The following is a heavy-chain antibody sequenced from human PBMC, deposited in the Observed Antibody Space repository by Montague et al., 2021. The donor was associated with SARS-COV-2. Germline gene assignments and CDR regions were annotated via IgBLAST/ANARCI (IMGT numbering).Heavy chain of an antibody. CDR3: ARLVVVAATPY. Sequence: SLRLSCAASGFTFSSYWMSLFRQAPGKGLEWVADIKQDGSEKYYLDSVKGRFTISRDNAKNSLSLQMNSLRAEDTAVYYCARLVVVAATPYWGQGTLVTVSS. CDR1: GFTFSSYW. CDR2: IKQDGSEK. J-gene: IGHJ4*02. D-gene: IGHD2-15*01. V-gene: IGHV3-7*01.